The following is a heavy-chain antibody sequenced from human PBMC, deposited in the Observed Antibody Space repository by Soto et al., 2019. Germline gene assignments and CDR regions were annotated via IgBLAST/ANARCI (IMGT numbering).Heavy chain of an antibody. Sequence: LQLQESGSGLVKPSQTLSLTCAVSGGSISSGGYSWSWIRQPPGKGLEWIGYIYHSGSTYYNPSLKSRVNISVDRSKNQFSLKLRSVTAADTAVYYCARVPDRWGQGTLVTVSS. J-gene: IGHJ5*02. D-gene: IGHD2-2*01. CDR2: IYHSGST. V-gene: IGHV4-30-2*01. CDR1: GGSISSGGYS. CDR3: ARVPDR.